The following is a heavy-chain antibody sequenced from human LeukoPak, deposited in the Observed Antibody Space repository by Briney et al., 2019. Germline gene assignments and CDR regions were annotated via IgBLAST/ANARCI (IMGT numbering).Heavy chain of an antibody. D-gene: IGHD2-2*01. J-gene: IGHJ3*02. CDR1: GGSISSSRYY. CDR2: ISGSGGST. V-gene: IGHV3-23*01. CDR3: AKRFARYHNIVVVPAAIWFPFDI. Sequence: PSETLSLTCTVSGGSISSSRYYWGWVRQAPGKGLGWVSAISGSGGSTYYADSVKGRFTISRDNSKNTLYLQMNSLRAEDTAVYYCAKRFARYHNIVVVPAAIWFPFDIWGQGTMVTVSS.